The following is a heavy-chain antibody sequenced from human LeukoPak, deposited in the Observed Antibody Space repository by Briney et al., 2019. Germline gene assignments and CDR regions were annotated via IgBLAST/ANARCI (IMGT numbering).Heavy chain of an antibody. J-gene: IGHJ3*02. CDR2: ISGSGGST. D-gene: IGHD2-2*01. CDR3: AKDRMAVVPAANGAFDI. Sequence: GGSLRLSCAASGFTFSSYAMSWVRQAPGKGLEWVSGISGSGGSTYYADSVKGRFTISRDNSKNTLYLQMNSLRAEDTAMYYCAKDRMAVVPAANGAFDIWGQGTMVTVSS. CDR1: GFTFSSYA. V-gene: IGHV3-23*01.